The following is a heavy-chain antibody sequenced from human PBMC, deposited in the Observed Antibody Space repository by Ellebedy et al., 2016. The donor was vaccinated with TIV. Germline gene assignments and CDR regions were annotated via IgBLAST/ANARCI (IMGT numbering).Heavy chain of an antibody. D-gene: IGHD3-10*01. Sequence: MPSETLSLTCTASSDSIRGYYWIWIRQPPEKGLECIGYIDYSGITHYNPSLRGRVTISMDTSENHFSLKLRSVTAADAALYYCAGGLSSGSGTIDYWGQGTLVTVPS. CDR3: AGGLSSGSGTIDY. V-gene: IGHV4-59*01. CDR1: SDSIRGYY. J-gene: IGHJ4*02. CDR2: IDYSGIT.